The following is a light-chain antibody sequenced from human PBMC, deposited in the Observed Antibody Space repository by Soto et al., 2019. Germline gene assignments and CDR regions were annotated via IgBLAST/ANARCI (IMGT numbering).Light chain of an antibody. CDR1: SANIGNSD. CDR2: EDN. Sequence: QSVLTQPPSESTAPGQKVTIYGTGSSANIGNSDVSWYQHLPGTAPKLLIYEDNKRPSGIPDRFSASKSGASATLGITGLQSGDEADYYCVTWVSSLSAWVFGGGTKLTVL. V-gene: IGLV1-51*02. CDR3: VTWVSSLSAWV. J-gene: IGLJ2*01.